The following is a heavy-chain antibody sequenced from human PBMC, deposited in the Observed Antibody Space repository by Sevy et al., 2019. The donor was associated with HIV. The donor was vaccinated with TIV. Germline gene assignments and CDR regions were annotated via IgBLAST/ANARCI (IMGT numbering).Heavy chain of an antibody. CDR2: ISGSGSTI. V-gene: IGHV3-11*01. Sequence: GGSLRLSCAASGFTFSGYYMSWIRQAPGKGLEWLSYISGSGSTIYYADSVKGRFTISRDNAENSLYLQMNSLRAEETALYYCARGMSGSFDIWGQGTMVTVSS. J-gene: IGHJ3*02. D-gene: IGHD6-25*01. CDR3: ARGMSGSFDI. CDR1: GFTFSGYY.